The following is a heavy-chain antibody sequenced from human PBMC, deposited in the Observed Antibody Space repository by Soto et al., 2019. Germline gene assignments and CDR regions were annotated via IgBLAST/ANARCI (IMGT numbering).Heavy chain of an antibody. Sequence: PGGTLCLTCTVSGGSISNYDLSWVRQPPGKGLEWIGDIHYSGTTNYNASLNSRVTLSVDTSKNQFSLKVNSVTAADTDVYYCTRDTFHEPAAPRGRFDPWGQGTLVTVSS. CDR3: TRDTFHEPAAPRGRFDP. CDR1: GGSISNYD. J-gene: IGHJ5*02. D-gene: IGHD2-2*01. V-gene: IGHV4-59*01. CDR2: IHYSGTT.